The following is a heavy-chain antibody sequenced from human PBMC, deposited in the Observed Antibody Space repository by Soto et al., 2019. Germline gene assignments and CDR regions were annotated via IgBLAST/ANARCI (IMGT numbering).Heavy chain of an antibody. V-gene: IGHV1-69*01. CDR1: GGTFSSYA. CDR2: IIPIFGTA. J-gene: IGHJ6*02. Sequence: QVQLVQSGAEVKKPGSSVKVSCKASGGTFSSYAISWVRQAPGQGLEWMGGIIPIFGTANYAQKFQGRVTITADESTRTAHMELSRLGSEDKGGFYWAGGEGRWFGDYYGMDVWGQGTTVTVSS. CDR3: AGGEGRWFGDYYGMDV. D-gene: IGHD3-10*01.